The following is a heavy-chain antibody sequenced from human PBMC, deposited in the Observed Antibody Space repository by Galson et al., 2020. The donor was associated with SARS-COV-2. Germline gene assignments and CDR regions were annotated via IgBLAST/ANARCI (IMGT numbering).Heavy chain of an antibody. Sequence: SQTLSLTCAISGDSVSSNSAAWNWIRQSPSRGLEWLGRTYYRSQWSTDYAVSVKSRITINPDTSKNQFSLQLNSVTPEDTAIYYCAGRLAGAGSLDIWGQGTLVIVSS. CDR1: GDSVSSNSAA. V-gene: IGHV6-1*01. CDR3: AGRLAGAGSLDI. D-gene: IGHD1-26*01. CDR2: TYYRSQWST. J-gene: IGHJ3*02.